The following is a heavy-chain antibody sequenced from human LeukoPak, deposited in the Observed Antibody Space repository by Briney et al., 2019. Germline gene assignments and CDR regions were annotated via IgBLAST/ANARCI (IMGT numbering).Heavy chain of an antibody. D-gene: IGHD3-22*01. CDR3: ASFRLGDYDSSGYYDGFDI. CDR2: VSGTSEYI. V-gene: IGHV3-21*01. CDR1: GFSFSTYS. J-gene: IGHJ3*02. Sequence: GGSLRLSCAASGFSFSTYSMIWVRQAPGKGLEWVSSVSGTSEYIYYADSVKGRFTISRDNSKNTLYLQMDSLRAEDTAVYYCASFRLGDYDSSGYYDGFDIWGQGTMVTVSS.